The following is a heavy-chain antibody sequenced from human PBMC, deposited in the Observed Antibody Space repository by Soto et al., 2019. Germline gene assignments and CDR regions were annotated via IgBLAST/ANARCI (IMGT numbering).Heavy chain of an antibody. D-gene: IGHD3-10*01. J-gene: IGHJ6*02. Sequence: SVKVSCKASGVTFSRYAISWVRQAPGQGLEWMGGIIPIFGTANYAQKFQGRVTITADKSTSTAYMELSSLRSEDTAVYYCARDSPPYYGSGSYYDYYGMDVWGQGTTVTVSS. V-gene: IGHV1-69*06. CDR3: ARDSPPYYGSGSYYDYYGMDV. CDR2: IIPIFGTA. CDR1: GVTFSRYA.